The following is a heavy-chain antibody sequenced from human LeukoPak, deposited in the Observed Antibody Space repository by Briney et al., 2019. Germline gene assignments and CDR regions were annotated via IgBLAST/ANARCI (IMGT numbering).Heavy chain of an antibody. Sequence: PSETLSLTCGVYGGSFSGYYWNWIRQSPGKGLEWIGEINHSGSTNYNPSLKSRVTMSVDTSQKQFSLRLTSVTAADTAVYYCARGRYLTTLGGAAAGFLDYWGQGTLVIVSS. CDR3: ARGRYLTTLGGAAAGFLDY. V-gene: IGHV4-34*01. CDR1: GGSFSGYY. D-gene: IGHD6-13*01. J-gene: IGHJ4*02. CDR2: INHSGST.